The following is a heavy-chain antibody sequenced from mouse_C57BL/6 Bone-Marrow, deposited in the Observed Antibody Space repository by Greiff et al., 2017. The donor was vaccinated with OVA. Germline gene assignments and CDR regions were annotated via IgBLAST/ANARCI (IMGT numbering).Heavy chain of an antibody. J-gene: IGHJ4*01. D-gene: IGHD1-1*01. CDR2: IYPRSGNT. CDR3: ARGLLLYAMDY. CDR1: GYTFTSYG. Sequence: QVQLKESGAELARPGASVKLSCKASGYTFTSYGISWVKQRTGQGLEWIGEIYPRSGNTYYNEKFKGKATLTADKSSSTAYMELRSLTSEDSAVYFCARGLLLYAMDYWGQGTSVTVSS. V-gene: IGHV1-81*01.